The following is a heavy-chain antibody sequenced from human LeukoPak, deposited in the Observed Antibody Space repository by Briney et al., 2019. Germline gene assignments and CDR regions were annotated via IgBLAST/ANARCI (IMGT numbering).Heavy chain of an antibody. V-gene: IGHV1-8*01. CDR1: GYTFTSYD. Sequence: ASVKVSCKASGYTFTSYDINWVRQATGQGLEWMGWMNPNSGNTGYAQKLQGRVTMTRNTSISTAYMELSSPRSEDTAVYYCARVSSSWYWALNYWGQGTLVTVSS. CDR3: ARVSSSWYWALNY. J-gene: IGHJ4*02. CDR2: MNPNSGNT. D-gene: IGHD6-13*01.